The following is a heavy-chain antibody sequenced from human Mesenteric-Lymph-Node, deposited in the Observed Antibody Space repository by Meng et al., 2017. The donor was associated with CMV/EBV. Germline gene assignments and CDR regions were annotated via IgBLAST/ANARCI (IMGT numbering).Heavy chain of an antibody. V-gene: IGHV3-30-3*01. CDR1: GFTFSNYG. CDR3: ARDLGGWFDP. J-gene: IGHJ5*02. D-gene: IGHD3-16*01. CDR2: ISFDGSNK. Sequence: GESLKISCTASGFTFSNYGVHWVRQAPGKGLEWVAVISFDGSNKYYADSVKGRFTISRDNSKNTLYLQMDSLRAEDTAVYYCARDLGGWFDPWGQGTLVTVSS.